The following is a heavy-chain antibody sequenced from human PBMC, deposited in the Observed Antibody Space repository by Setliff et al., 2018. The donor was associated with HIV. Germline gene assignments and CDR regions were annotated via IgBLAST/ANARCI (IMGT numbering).Heavy chain of an antibody. CDR1: GGSISRGNHF. V-gene: IGHV4-39*01. D-gene: IGHD2-2*01. Sequence: LSETLSLTCTVSGGSISRGNHFWSWIRQPPGKGLEWIGTIYHSGNTYYNPSLKSRVTISVDTSKNQFSLKLTSVTAADTAVYYCATYADRESNMDPVDTATYYCAHRPSGGVAAALFDYWGQGTLVTVSS. CDR2: IYHSGNT. J-gene: IGHJ4*02. CDR3: ATYADRESNMDPVDTATYYCAHRPSGGVAAALFDY.